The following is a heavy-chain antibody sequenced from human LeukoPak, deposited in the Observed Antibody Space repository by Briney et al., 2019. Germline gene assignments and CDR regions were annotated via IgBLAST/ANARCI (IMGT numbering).Heavy chain of an antibody. J-gene: IGHJ4*02. Sequence: SETLSLTCTVSGGSISGSYWSWIRQPPGKGLEWIGYIFNSGDTDHNPSLKSRVTISVDTSKNQFSLKLSSVTAADTAVYYCAREASRDYYDSSGYYYFDYWGQGTLLTVSS. V-gene: IGHV4-59*12. D-gene: IGHD3-22*01. CDR2: IFNSGDT. CDR3: AREASRDYYDSSGYYYFDY. CDR1: GGSISGSY.